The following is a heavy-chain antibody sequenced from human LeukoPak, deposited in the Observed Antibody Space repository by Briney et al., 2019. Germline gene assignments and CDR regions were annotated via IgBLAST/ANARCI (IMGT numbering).Heavy chain of an antibody. CDR2: IYSSGST. CDR3: ARRLGYSSSWYRGDWFDP. J-gene: IGHJ5*02. D-gene: IGHD6-13*01. CDR1: GGSINNYY. Sequence: SETLSLTCTVSGGSINNYYWSWIRQPAGKGLEWIGLIYSSGSTSYNPSLKSRVTMSVDTSKKQFSLKLSSVTAADTAVYYCARRLGYSSSWYRGDWFDPWGQGTLVTVSS. V-gene: IGHV4-4*07.